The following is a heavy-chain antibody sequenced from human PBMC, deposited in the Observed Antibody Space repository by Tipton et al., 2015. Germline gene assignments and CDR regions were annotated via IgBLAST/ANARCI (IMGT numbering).Heavy chain of an antibody. CDR1: GYTFINYG. CDR2: MNPNSGNT. D-gene: IGHD3-16*01. Sequence: QLVQSGAEVKTPGASVKVSCRASGYTFINYGINWVRQATGQGLEWMGWMNPNSGNTGYAQKFQGRVTMTRNTSISTAYMELSSLRSEDTAVYYCARVPYPTNFDYWGQGTLVTVSS. V-gene: IGHV1-8*02. CDR3: ARVPYPTNFDY. J-gene: IGHJ4*02.